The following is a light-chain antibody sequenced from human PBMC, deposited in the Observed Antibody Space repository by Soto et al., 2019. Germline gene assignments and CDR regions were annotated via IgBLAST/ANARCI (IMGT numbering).Light chain of an antibody. CDR2: EIS. CDR3: MQATQFPIT. J-gene: IGKJ5*01. CDR1: QSLVHSDGNTD. Sequence: DIVMTQTPLSSPVTLGQPASISCRSSQSLVHSDGNTDLSWLQQRPGQPPRHLIYEISNRFSGVPDRFSGSGAGTDFTLNISRVEAEDVGVYYCMQATQFPITFGQGTRLEIK. V-gene: IGKV2-24*01.